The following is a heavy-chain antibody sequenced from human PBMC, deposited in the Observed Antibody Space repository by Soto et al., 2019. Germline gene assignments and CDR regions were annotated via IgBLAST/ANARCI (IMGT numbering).Heavy chain of an antibody. CDR2: MSPNSGNT. CDR1: GYTFTNYD. CDR3: ARGLGTTSGKRY. Sequence: QVQLVQSGAEVKKPGASVKVSCEASGYTFTNYDINWVRQATGQGLEWMGWMSPNSGNTGYAQKCEGRLSMTRNTPISTAYMELRSLRSEDTAVYYCARGLGTTSGKRYWGQGTLVTVSS. D-gene: IGHD4-17*01. J-gene: IGHJ4*02. V-gene: IGHV1-8*01.